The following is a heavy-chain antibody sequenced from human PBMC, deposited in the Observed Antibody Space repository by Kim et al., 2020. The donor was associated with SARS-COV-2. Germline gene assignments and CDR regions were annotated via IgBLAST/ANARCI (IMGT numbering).Heavy chain of an antibody. D-gene: IGHD3-10*01. Sequence: SETLSLTCAVYGGSFSGYYWSWIRQPPGKGLEWIGEINHSGSTNYNPSLKSRVTISVDTSKNQFSLKLSSVTAADTAVYYCARSLYYGSRYYYYGMDVWG. J-gene: IGHJ6*01. CDR1: GGSFSGYY. CDR2: INHSGST. V-gene: IGHV4-34*01. CDR3: ARSLYYGSRYYYYGMDV.